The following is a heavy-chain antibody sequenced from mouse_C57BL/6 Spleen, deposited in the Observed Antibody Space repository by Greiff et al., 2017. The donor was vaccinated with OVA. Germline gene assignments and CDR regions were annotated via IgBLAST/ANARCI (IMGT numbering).Heavy chain of an antibody. CDR1: GYTFTDYY. CDR2: INPNNGGT. CDR3: ARWMGLPFDY. J-gene: IGHJ2*01. D-gene: IGHD2-2*01. Sequence: VQLQQSGPELVKPGASVKISCKASGYTFTDYYMNWVKQSHGKSLEWIGDINPNNGGTSYNQKFKGKATLTVDKSSSTAYMELRSLTSEDSAVYYCARWMGLPFDYWGQGTTLTVSS. V-gene: IGHV1-26*01.